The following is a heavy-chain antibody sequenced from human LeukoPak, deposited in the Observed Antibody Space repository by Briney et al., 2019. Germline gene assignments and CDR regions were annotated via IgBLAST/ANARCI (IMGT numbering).Heavy chain of an antibody. D-gene: IGHD2-21*02. CDR1: GFTFSSYA. CDR2: VYSDGST. V-gene: IGHV3-53*01. CDR3: ARGWSLVTAMTY. J-gene: IGHJ4*02. Sequence: PGGSLRLSCAASGFTFSSYAMSWVRLAPGKGLEWVSVVYSDGSTYYADSVKGRFTISRDNSKNTLYLQMNSLRAEDTAVYYCARGWSLVTAMTYWDQGTLVTVSS.